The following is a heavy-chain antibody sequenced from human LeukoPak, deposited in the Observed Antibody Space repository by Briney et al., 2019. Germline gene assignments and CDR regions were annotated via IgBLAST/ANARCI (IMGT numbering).Heavy chain of an antibody. J-gene: IGHJ6*02. Sequence: GRSLRLSCAASGFTFDDYAMHWVRQAPGKGLEWISYISTSSSTIYYAGSVQGRFTISRDNAKNSLYLQMNSLRAEDTAVYYCARGYYGSVTYYNAEKHGMDVWGQGTTVTVSS. D-gene: IGHD3-10*01. V-gene: IGHV3-48*04. CDR2: ISTSSSTI. CDR3: ARGYYGSVTYYNAEKHGMDV. CDR1: GFTFDDYA.